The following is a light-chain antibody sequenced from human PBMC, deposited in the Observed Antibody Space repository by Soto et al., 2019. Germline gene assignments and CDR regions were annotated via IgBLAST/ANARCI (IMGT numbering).Light chain of an antibody. CDR1: SSNIGSNT. J-gene: IGLJ1*01. Sequence: QSVLTQPPSASGTPGQRVTISCSGSSSNIGSNTVNWYQQLPGTAPKLLIYRNNQRPSGVPDRFSGSKSGTSASLAISGLQSEDEADYYCAAWDDSLNGSYVFGIGTKVT. CDR3: AAWDDSLNGSYV. V-gene: IGLV1-44*01. CDR2: RNN.